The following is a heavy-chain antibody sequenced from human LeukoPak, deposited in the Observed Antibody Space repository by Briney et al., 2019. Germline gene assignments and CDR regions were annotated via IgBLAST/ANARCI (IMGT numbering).Heavy chain of an antibody. CDR3: ARGAPTPELDY. Sequence: GGSLRLSCAASGFTFSDYYMSWIRQAPGKGLEWVSYISSSSSYTNYADSVKGRFTISRDNAKDSLYLQMNSLRAEDTAVYYCARGAPTPELDYWGQGTLVTVSS. V-gene: IGHV3-11*06. CDR2: ISSSSSYT. J-gene: IGHJ4*02. CDR1: GFTFSDYY. D-gene: IGHD1-26*01.